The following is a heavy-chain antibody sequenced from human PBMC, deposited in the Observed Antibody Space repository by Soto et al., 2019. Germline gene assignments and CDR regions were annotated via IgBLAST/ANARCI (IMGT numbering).Heavy chain of an antibody. D-gene: IGHD3-22*01. CDR1: GGTFSSYA. Sequence: QVQLVQSGAEVKKPGSSVKVSCKASGGTFSSYAISWVRQAPGLGLEWMGGIIPIFGTANYAQKFQGRVTITADESTSTAYMELSSLRSEDTAVYYCARGSQNYYDSSGYYFDYWGQGTLVTVSS. CDR2: IIPIFGTA. J-gene: IGHJ4*02. V-gene: IGHV1-69*12. CDR3: ARGSQNYYDSSGYYFDY.